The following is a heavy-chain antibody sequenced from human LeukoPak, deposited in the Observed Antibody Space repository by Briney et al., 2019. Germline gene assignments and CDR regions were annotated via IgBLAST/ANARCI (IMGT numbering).Heavy chain of an antibody. D-gene: IGHD4-23*01. J-gene: IGHJ4*02. Sequence: GGSLRLSCAASGFTFSNYNMNWVRRAPGKGLEWILYISRSSSTIYYADSVKGRFTISRDNSKNTLYLQMNNLRAEDTAIFYCAKGVGAGNSVYFDYWGQGTLVTVSS. CDR3: AKGVGAGNSVYFDY. CDR2: ISRSSSTI. CDR1: GFTFSNYN. V-gene: IGHV3-48*01.